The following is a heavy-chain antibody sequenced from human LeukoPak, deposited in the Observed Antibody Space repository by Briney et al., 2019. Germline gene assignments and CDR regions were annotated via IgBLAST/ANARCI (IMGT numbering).Heavy chain of an antibody. V-gene: IGHV3-43*02. CDR2: ISGDGGST. CDR1: GFIFDDYA. D-gene: IGHD6-19*01. Sequence: PGGSLSLSCAAPGFIFDDYAIHWVRQAPGKGLEWVSLISGDGGSTYYADSVKGRFTISRDNSKNSLYLQMNSLSTEDTALYYCAKGGSGWSYYFDFWGQGTLVTVSS. J-gene: IGHJ4*02. CDR3: AKGGSGWSYYFDF.